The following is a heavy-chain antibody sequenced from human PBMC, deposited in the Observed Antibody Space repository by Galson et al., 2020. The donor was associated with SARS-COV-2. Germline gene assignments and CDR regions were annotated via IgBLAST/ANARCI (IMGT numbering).Heavy chain of an antibody. CDR1: GYTFTGYY. J-gene: IGHJ5*02. Sequence: GESLKISCKASGYTFTGYYMHWVRQAPGQGLEWMGWINPNSGGTNYAQKFQGRVTMTRDTSISTAYMELSRLRSDDTAVYYCARDYYELIVVVVAAIREAWFDAWGQGTLVTVSS. D-gene: IGHD2-15*01. CDR2: INPNSGGT. CDR3: ARDYYELIVVVVAAIREAWFDA. V-gene: IGHV1-2*02.